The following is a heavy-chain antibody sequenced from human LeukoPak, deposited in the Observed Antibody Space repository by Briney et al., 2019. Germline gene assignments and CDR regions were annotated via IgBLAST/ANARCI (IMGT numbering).Heavy chain of an antibody. Sequence: GGSLRLSCAASGFTFSSYGMHWVRQAPGKGLEWVAVIWYDGSNKYYADSVKGRFTISRDNSKNTLYLQMNSLRAEDTAVYYCARAGSSGFYGSGSSNFDFWGQGTLVAVSS. D-gene: IGHD3-10*01. V-gene: IGHV3-33*01. CDR3: ARAGSSGFYGSGSSNFDF. CDR1: GFTFSSYG. J-gene: IGHJ4*02. CDR2: IWYDGSNK.